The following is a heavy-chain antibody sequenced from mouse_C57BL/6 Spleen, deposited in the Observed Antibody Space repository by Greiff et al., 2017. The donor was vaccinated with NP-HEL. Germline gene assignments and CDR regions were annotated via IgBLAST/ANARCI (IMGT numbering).Heavy chain of an antibody. Sequence: DVMLVESGGGLVKPGGSLKLSCAASGFTFSSYTMSWVRQTPEKRLEWVATISGGGGNTYYPDSVKGRFTISRDNAKNTLYLQMSSLRSEDTALYYCARRVEYYAMDYWGQGTSVTVSS. CDR2: ISGGGGNT. CDR3: ARRVEYYAMDY. CDR1: GFTFSSYT. V-gene: IGHV5-9*01. J-gene: IGHJ4*01.